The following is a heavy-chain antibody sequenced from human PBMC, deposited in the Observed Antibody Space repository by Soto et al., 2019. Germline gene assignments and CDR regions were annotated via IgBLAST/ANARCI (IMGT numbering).Heavy chain of an antibody. Sequence: SGGSLRLSCASSVLTFSSYVMSWVRQAPGKGLEWVSGVSGSGGDTYYADSVKGRFTISRDNSKNTLYLQMNSLRAEDTAIYYCANRPRYYGVDVWGQGTTVTVSS. CDR3: ANRPRYYGVDV. V-gene: IGHV3-23*01. CDR2: VSGSGGDT. J-gene: IGHJ6*02. CDR1: VLTFSSYV.